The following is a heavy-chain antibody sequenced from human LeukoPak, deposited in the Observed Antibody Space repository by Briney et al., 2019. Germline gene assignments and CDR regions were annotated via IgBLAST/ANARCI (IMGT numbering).Heavy chain of an antibody. CDR2: INSYNGNT. Sequence: GASVKVSCKASGYTFTSYAISWVRQAPGQGLEWMGWINSYNGNTNYAQKLQGRVTMTTDTSTSTAYMELRSLRSDDTAVYYCPRDVNDNIGSSDYWGQGTLVTVSS. D-gene: IGHD3-22*01. CDR1: GYTFTSYA. V-gene: IGHV1-18*01. CDR3: PRDVNDNIGSSDY. J-gene: IGHJ4*02.